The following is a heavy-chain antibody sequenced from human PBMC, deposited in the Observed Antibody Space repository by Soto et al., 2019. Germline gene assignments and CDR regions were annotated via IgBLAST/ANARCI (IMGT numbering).Heavy chain of an antibody. CDR2: MNPNSCET. CDR3: ARVAVAARPRWYNWFDP. V-gene: IGHV1-8*01. Sequence: QEQLVQSGAEVKKPGASVKVSCMTSGYTFTDYDINWVRQATGQGLEWIGWMNPNSCETGYAQKFQGRDTMTRSLSLSTAYLELRSLTSDDTAIYFCARVAVAARPRWYNWFDPWGQGTLVTVSS. J-gene: IGHJ5*02. D-gene: IGHD2-15*01. CDR1: GYTFTDYD.